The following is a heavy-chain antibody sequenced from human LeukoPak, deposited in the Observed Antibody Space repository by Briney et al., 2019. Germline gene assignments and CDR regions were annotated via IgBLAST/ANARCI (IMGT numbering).Heavy chain of an antibody. J-gene: IGHJ4*02. CDR1: GFTFSSYA. CDR2: ISYDGSNK. D-gene: IGHD6-13*01. Sequence: GRSLRLSCAASGFTFSSYAMHWVRQAPGKGLEWVAVISYDGSNKYYADSVKGRFTISRDNSKNTLYLQMNSLRAEDTAVYYCARMAAAVGFDYWGQGTLVTVSS. CDR3: ARMAAAVGFDY. V-gene: IGHV3-30-3*01.